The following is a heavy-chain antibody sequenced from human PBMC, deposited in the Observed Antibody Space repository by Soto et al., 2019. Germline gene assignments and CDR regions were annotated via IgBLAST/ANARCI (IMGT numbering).Heavy chain of an antibody. CDR2: IYSGGST. J-gene: IGHJ5*02. CDR1: GFTVSSNY. V-gene: IGHV3-66*01. CDR3: ARDGGYCSGGSCYSGVPWFDP. D-gene: IGHD2-15*01. Sequence: GGSLRLSCAASGFTVSSNYMSWVRQAPGKGLEWVSVIYSGGSTYHADSVKGRFTISRDNSKNTLYLQMNSLRAEDTAVYYCARDGGYCSGGSCYSGVPWFDPWGQGTLVTVSS.